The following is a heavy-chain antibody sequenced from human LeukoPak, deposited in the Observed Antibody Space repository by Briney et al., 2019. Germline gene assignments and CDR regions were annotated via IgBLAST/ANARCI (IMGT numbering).Heavy chain of an antibody. J-gene: IGHJ4*02. CDR3: ARTYYDFWSGYPPTDY. Sequence: SETLSLTCTVSGGSISSGSYYWSWIRQPAGKGLEWIGRIYTSGSTNYNPSLKSQVTISVDTSKNQFSLKLSSVTAADTAVYYCARTYYDFWSGYPPTDYWGQGTLVTVSS. D-gene: IGHD3-3*01. CDR1: GGSISSGSYY. CDR2: IYTSGST. V-gene: IGHV4-61*02.